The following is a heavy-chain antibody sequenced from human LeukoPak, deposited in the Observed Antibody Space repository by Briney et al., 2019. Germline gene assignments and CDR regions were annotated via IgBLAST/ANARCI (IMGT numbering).Heavy chain of an antibody. Sequence: GGSLRLSCAGSGFFFSSYWMSWVRQAPGKGLEWVANIKRDGSEKSYVDSVKGRYTISRDNAKNSLYLQMNSLRAEDTAVYYCARDGGRGYSGYDTYYYYGMDVWGQGTTVTVSS. D-gene: IGHD5-12*01. V-gene: IGHV3-7*01. CDR1: GFFFSSYW. J-gene: IGHJ6*02. CDR2: IKRDGSEK. CDR3: ARDGGRGYSGYDTYYYYGMDV.